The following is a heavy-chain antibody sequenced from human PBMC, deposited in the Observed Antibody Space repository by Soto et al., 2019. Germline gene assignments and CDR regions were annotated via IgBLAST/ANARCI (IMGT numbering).Heavy chain of an antibody. CDR1: GYTFTSYG. CDR3: ASFYDYGLGSYYKTDYYYGMDV. D-gene: IGHD3-10*01. CDR2: ISAYNGNT. V-gene: IGHV1-18*01. J-gene: IGHJ6*02. Sequence: QVQLVQSGAEVKKPGASVKVSCKASGYTFTSYGISWVRQAPGQGLEWMGWISAYNGNTNYAQKLQGRVTMTTDTSTSTAYMELRSLRSDDTAVYYCASFYDYGLGSYYKTDYYYGMDVWGQGTTVTVSS.